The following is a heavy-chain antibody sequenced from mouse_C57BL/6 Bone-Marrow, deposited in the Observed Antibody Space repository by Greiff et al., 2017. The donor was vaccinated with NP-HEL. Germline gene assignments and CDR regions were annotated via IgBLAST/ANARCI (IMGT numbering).Heavy chain of an antibody. CDR3: ARKTTTVVDYAMDY. J-gene: IGHJ4*01. V-gene: IGHV2-9-1*01. Sequence: VQLQESGPGLVAPSQRLSITCTVSGFSLTSYAISWVRQPPGKGLEWLGVIWTGGGTNYNSALKSRLSISKDNSKSQVFLKMNSLQTDDTARYYCARKTTTVVDYAMDYWGQGTSVTVAS. CDR2: IWTGGGT. CDR1: GFSLTSYA. D-gene: IGHD1-1*01.